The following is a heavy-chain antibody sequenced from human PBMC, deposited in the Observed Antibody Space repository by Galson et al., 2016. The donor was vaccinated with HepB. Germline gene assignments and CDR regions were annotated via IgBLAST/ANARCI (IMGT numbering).Heavy chain of an antibody. Sequence: SLRLSCAASGFTFSSYGMNWVRQAPGKGLEWVAVISYDGSKKYYADSAKGRFTISRDNSKNTLYLQMNSLRAEDTAVYYCAKNDILTGHSAFDYWGQGILVTVSS. J-gene: IGHJ4*02. CDR1: GFTFSSYG. CDR2: ISYDGSKK. CDR3: AKNDILTGHSAFDY. V-gene: IGHV3-30*18. D-gene: IGHD3-9*01.